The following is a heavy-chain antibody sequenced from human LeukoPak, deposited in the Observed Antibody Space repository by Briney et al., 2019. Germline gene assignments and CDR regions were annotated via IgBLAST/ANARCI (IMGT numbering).Heavy chain of an antibody. CDR2: ISSSGSTI. D-gene: IGHD3-10*02. CDR3: AELGITMIGGV. CDR1: GFTFSRYE. V-gene: IGHV3-48*03. Sequence: GGSLRLSCAASGFTFSRYEMNWVRQAPGKGLEGVSYISSSGSTIYYADSVKGRFTISRDNAKNSLYLQMNSLRAEDTAVYYCAELGITMIGGVWGKGTTVTISS. J-gene: IGHJ6*04.